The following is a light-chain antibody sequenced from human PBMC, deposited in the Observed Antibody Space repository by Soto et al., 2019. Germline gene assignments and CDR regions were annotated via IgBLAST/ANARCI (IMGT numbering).Light chain of an antibody. CDR3: QQYGSSPLT. CDR2: GAS. J-gene: IGKJ1*01. V-gene: IGKV3-20*01. Sequence: EIVLTQSPGTLSLSPGERATLSCRASQSVSSSYLAWYQQISGQAPRLLIYGASSRATRIPDRFSGSGSGTDFTLTISRLEPEDFAVYYCQQYGSSPLTFGQGTKVEIK. CDR1: QSVSSSY.